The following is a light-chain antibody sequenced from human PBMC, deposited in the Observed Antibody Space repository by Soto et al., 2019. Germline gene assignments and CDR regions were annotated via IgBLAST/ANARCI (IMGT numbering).Light chain of an antibody. V-gene: IGLV2-8*01. Sequence: QSVLTQPPSASGSLGHSVIISCGGTSSDVGNYNYVSWYQQHPGKAPKLIIYEVTKRPSGVPDRFSGSKSGNTASLTVSGLQAEDEADYYCSSYAGFNNFIFGSGTKLTVL. CDR1: SSDVGNYNY. CDR3: SSYAGFNNFI. J-gene: IGLJ1*01. CDR2: EVT.